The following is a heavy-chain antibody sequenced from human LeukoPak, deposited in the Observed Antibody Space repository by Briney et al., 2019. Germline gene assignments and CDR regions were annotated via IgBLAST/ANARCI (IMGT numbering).Heavy chain of an antibody. Sequence: GGSLRLSCAASGFTFSSYWMSWVRQAPGKGLEWVANIKQDGSEKYYVDSVKGRFTISRDNAKNSLFLQMNSLRAEDTAVYYCARDTGYYASGSFDYWGQGTLVTVSS. V-gene: IGHV3-7*01. CDR3: ARDTGYYASGSFDY. D-gene: IGHD3-10*01. J-gene: IGHJ4*02. CDR1: GFTFSSYW. CDR2: IKQDGSEK.